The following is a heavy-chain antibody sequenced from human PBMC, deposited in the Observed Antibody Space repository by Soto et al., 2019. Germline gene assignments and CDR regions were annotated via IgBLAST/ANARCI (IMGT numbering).Heavy chain of an antibody. D-gene: IGHD3-16*01. CDR1: GFTFSTYW. V-gene: IGHV3-7*05. CDR3: ARDWGAPGRGSALGYYYHFGMDV. Sequence: EVQLVESGGGLVQPGGSLRLSCAASGFTFSTYWMNWVRQAPGKGLEWVANIKEDGSEAYYVDSVKGRFTISRDNAKNSLYVDMNSRGGEDTAVYYCARDWGAPGRGSALGYYYHFGMDVWGQGATVTGPS. J-gene: IGHJ6*02. CDR2: IKEDGSEA.